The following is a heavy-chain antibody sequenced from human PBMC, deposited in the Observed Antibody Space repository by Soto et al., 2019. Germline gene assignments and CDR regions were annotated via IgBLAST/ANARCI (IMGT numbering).Heavy chain of an antibody. Sequence: ASVKVSCKTSGYTFTDYFTHWVRQAPGKGLEWVGWMEPKSGGAYCAKKYQGRVTLTSDTSSGTANIEVNRLTSDDTAVYFCTRENIENSDSLYDAFDIWGQGTTVTVSS. CDR1: GYTFTDYF. V-gene: IGHV1-2*02. CDR2: MEPKSGGA. CDR3: TRENIENSDSLYDAFDI. D-gene: IGHD2-15*01. J-gene: IGHJ3*02.